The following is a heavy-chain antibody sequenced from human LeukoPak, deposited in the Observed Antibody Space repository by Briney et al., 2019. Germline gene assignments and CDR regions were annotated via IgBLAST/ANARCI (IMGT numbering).Heavy chain of an antibody. D-gene: IGHD5-18*01. Sequence: SETLSLTCTVSGYSISSGYYWGWIRQPPGKGLEWIGSIYHSGSTYYNPSLKSRVTISVDTSKNQFSLKLNSVTAADTAVYYCARGISHSHGSIDFWGQGTLVTVSS. CDR3: ARGISHSHGSIDF. V-gene: IGHV4-38-2*02. J-gene: IGHJ4*02. CDR1: GYSISSGYY. CDR2: IYHSGST.